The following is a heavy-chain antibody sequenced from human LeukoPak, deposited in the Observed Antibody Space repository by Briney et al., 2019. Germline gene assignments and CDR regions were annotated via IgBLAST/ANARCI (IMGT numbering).Heavy chain of an antibody. CDR1: GGSISSYY. Sequence: SETLSLTCTVSGGSISSYYWSWIRQPPGKGLEWIGYIYYSGSTNYNPSLKSRVTISVDTSKNQFSLKLSSVTAADTAVYYCARGRRDGYNCGYWGQGTLVTVSS. D-gene: IGHD5-24*01. CDR3: ARGRRDGYNCGY. CDR2: IYYSGST. J-gene: IGHJ4*02. V-gene: IGHV4-59*01.